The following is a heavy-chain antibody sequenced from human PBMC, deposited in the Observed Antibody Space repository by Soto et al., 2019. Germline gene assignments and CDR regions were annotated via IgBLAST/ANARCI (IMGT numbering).Heavy chain of an antibody. D-gene: IGHD4-17*01. CDR2: IISKTDGGTT. Sequence: EVQLVESGGTLVKPGGSLRLSCAASGFTFKDAWLSWVRQAPGKGLEWVGRIISKTDGGTTDYAAPVKGRFTISRDDSKNTVHLQMNRLTTEDTAVYFCATDQGAYGDYPGEYWGQGTLVTVSS. CDR1: GFTFKDAW. CDR3: ATDQGAYGDYPGEY. V-gene: IGHV3-15*02. J-gene: IGHJ4*02.